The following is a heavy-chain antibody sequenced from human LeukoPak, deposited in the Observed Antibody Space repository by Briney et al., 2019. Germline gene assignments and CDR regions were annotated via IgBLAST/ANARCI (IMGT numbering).Heavy chain of an antibody. J-gene: IGHJ6*02. Sequence: GGSLRLSCAASGFTFDDYAMHWVRQAPGKGLEWVFLIMGDGGSTYYADSVKGRFTISRDNSKNSLYLQMNSLRTEDTALYYCAKAYGSGSRYYYYYGMDVWGQGTTVTVSS. D-gene: IGHD3-10*01. CDR1: GFTFDDYA. V-gene: IGHV3-43*02. CDR2: IMGDGGST. CDR3: AKAYGSGSRYYYYYGMDV.